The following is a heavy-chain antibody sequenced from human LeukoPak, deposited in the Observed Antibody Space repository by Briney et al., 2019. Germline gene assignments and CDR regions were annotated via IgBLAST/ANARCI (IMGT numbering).Heavy chain of an antibody. V-gene: IGHV4-4*07. CDR1: GGSISSYY. CDR2: IYTSGST. CDR3: VRLCSSTSCYRRGDY. D-gene: IGHD2-2*02. J-gene: IGHJ4*02. Sequence: SETLSLTCTVSGGSISSYYWSWIRQPAGKGLEWIGRIYTSGSTNYNPSLKSRVTMSVDTSKNQFSLKLSSVTAADTAVYYCVRLCSSTSCYRRGDYWGQGTLVTVSS.